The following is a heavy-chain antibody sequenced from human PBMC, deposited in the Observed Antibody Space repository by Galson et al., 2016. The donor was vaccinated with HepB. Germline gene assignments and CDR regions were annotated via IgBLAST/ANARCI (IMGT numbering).Heavy chain of an antibody. D-gene: IGHD3-10*01. J-gene: IGHJ4*02. Sequence: SLRLSCAASGFTVSNNYMSWVRQAPGKGLEWVSVIYDGGSTYYADSVKGRFTISRDNSKNILFLQMNSLRAEDSAVYYCAKNRFGEALPEYWGQGILVTVSS. CDR3: AKNRFGEALPEY. CDR2: IYDGGST. V-gene: IGHV3-53*01. CDR1: GFTVSNNY.